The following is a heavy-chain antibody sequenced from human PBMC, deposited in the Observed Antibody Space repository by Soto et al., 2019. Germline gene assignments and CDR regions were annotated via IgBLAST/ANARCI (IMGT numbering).Heavy chain of an antibody. CDR2: IYYSGST. D-gene: IGHD1-1*01. CDR1: GGSISSSSYY. CDR3: ARRNNYYYYGMDV. J-gene: IGHJ6*02. Sequence: SETLSLTCTVSGGSISSSSYYWGWIRQPPGKGLEWIGSIYYSGSTYYNPSLKSRVTISVDTSKNQFSLKLSSVAAADTAVYYCARRNNYYYYGMDVWGQGTTVTVSS. V-gene: IGHV4-39*01.